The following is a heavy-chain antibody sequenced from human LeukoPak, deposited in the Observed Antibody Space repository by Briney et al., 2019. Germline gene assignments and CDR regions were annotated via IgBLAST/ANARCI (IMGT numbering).Heavy chain of an antibody. CDR3: ARPYCSGWVGGFDY. D-gene: IGHD6-19*01. V-gene: IGHV4-59*12. CDR1: GGSISSYY. CDR2: IYYSGST. J-gene: IGHJ4*02. Sequence: SETLSLTCTVSGGSISSYYWSWIRQPPGKGLEWIGYIYYSGSTNYNPSLKSRVTISVDTSKNQFSLKLSSVTAADTAVYYCARPYCSGWVGGFDYWGQGTLVTVSS.